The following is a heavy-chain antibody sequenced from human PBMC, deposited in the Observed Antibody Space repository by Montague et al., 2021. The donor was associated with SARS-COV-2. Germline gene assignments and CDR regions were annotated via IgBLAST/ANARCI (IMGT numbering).Heavy chain of an antibody. Sequence: SLRLSCAASGFTFDDYGMHWVRQAPGKGLEWVSGISWNSGSIGYADSVKGRFTISRDNAKNSLYLQMNSLRPEDTALYYCVKDMRRSGYDFAYIMNVWGQGTTVTVSS. CDR2: ISWNSGSI. D-gene: IGHD5-12*01. CDR1: GFTFDDYG. J-gene: IGHJ6*02. V-gene: IGHV3-9*01. CDR3: VKDMRRSGYDFAYIMNV.